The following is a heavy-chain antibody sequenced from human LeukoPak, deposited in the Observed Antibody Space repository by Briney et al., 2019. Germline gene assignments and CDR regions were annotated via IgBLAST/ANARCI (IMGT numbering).Heavy chain of an antibody. D-gene: IGHD6-13*01. CDR3: ARTIAAATRNDY. V-gene: IGHV3-23*01. Sequence: PGGSLRLSCAASGFTFSNYGMHWVRQAPGKGLEWVSAISTSGGNTYYADSVQGRFTISRDNSKNTLYLQMNSLRAEDTAVYYCARTIAAATRNDYWGQGTLVTVSS. CDR2: ISTSGGNT. J-gene: IGHJ4*02. CDR1: GFTFSNYG.